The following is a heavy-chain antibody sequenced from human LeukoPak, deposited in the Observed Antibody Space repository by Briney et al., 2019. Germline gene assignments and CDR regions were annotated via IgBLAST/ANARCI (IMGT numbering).Heavy chain of an antibody. D-gene: IGHD3-9*01. V-gene: IGHV3-73*01. Sequence: GGSLRLSCAASGFTFSGSGIRWVRQASGKGLEWLCRIGREGDSDATRYAASLKGKFTISRVDSSNTAYLQTNSLKTEDTAVYYCAGNYNFLTGLNYWGQGTLVTVSS. CDR1: GFTFSGSG. CDR3: AGNYNFLTGLNY. CDR2: IGREGDSDAT. J-gene: IGHJ4*02.